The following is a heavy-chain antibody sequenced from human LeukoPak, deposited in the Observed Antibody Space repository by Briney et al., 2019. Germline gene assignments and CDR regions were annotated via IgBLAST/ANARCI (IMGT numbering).Heavy chain of an antibody. J-gene: IGHJ4*02. D-gene: IGHD3-10*01. CDR2: INQDGSEK. V-gene: IGHV3-7*05. CDR1: GFTSVNYW. CDR3: AKVTAKNMVRGVGGFDY. Sequence: GGSLRLSCAASGFTSVNYWMHWVRQAPGRGLECVANINQDGSEKNYVDSVKGRFTISRDNSKNTVYLQMNSLRAEDTAVYYCAKVTAKNMVRGVGGFDYWGQGTLVTVSS.